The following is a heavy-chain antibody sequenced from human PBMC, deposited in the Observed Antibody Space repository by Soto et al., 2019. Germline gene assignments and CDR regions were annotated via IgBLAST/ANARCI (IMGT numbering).Heavy chain of an antibody. J-gene: IGHJ4*02. CDR3: ARDILFDY. D-gene: IGHD2-15*01. CDR1: GGTFSSYA. Sequence: GASVKVSCKASGGTFSSYAISWVRQAPGQRLEWMGWINAGNGNTKYSQKFQGRVTITRDSSASTAYMELSSLRSEDTAVYYCARDILFDYWGQGTLVTVSS. CDR2: INAGNGNT. V-gene: IGHV1-3*01.